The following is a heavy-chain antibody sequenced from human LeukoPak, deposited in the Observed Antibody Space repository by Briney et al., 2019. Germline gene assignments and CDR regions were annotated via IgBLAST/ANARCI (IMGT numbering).Heavy chain of an antibody. CDR2: ISYDGSNK. J-gene: IGHJ6*03. CDR1: GFTFSSYA. D-gene: IGHD6-13*01. Sequence: GGSLRLSCAASGFTFSSYAMHWVRQAPGKGLEWVAVISYDGSNKYYADSVKGRFTISRDNSKNTLYLQMNSLRAEDTAVYYCARDSRYSSSRGKEKYSSGYMDVWGKGTTVTVSS. V-gene: IGHV3-30-3*01. CDR3: ARDSRYSSSRGKEKYSSGYMDV.